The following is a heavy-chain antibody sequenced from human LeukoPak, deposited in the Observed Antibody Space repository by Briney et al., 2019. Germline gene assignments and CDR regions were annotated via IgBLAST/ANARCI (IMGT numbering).Heavy chain of an antibody. V-gene: IGHV1-2*02. D-gene: IGHD3-22*01. CDR1: GYTFTGYY. Sequence: ASVKVSCKASGYTFTGYYMHWVRQAPGQGLEWMGWINPNSGGTNYAQKFQGRVTMTRGTSISTAYMELSRLRSDDTAVYYCARGYYDSSPYYYYYMDVWGKGTTVTVSS. J-gene: IGHJ6*03. CDR3: ARGYYDSSPYYYYYMDV. CDR2: INPNSGGT.